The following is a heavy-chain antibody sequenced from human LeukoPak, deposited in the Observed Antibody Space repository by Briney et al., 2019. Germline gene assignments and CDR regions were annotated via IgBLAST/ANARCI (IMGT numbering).Heavy chain of an antibody. CDR1: GFTFSSYG. CDR2: ISYDGSNK. Sequence: GGSLRLSCAASGFTFSSYGMHWVRQAPGKGLEWVAVISYDGSNKYYADSVKGRFTISRDNSKNTLYLQMNSLRAEDTAVYYCARLRDWFDPWGQGTLVTVSS. J-gene: IGHJ5*02. V-gene: IGHV3-30*03. CDR3: ARLRDWFDP.